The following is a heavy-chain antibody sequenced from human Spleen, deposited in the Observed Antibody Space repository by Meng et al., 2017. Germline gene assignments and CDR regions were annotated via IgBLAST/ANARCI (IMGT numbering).Heavy chain of an antibody. Sequence: ESLRLSCVVSGGSFSDYYWSWIRQPPGKGMEWIGEINHSGSTNYNPSLKSRVTISVDTSKNQFSLKLSSVTAANTAVYYGARNLGYCSSTSCLIPLHTYDDYWGQGTLVTVSS. CDR1: GGSFSDYY. V-gene: IGHV4-34*01. J-gene: IGHJ4*02. CDR2: INHSGST. D-gene: IGHD2-2*01. CDR3: ARNLGYCSSTSCLIPLHTYDDY.